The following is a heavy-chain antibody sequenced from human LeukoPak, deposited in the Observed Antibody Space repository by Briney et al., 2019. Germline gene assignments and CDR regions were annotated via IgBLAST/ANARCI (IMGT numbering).Heavy chain of an antibody. Sequence: SETLSLTCTVSGGSISSYYWSWIRQPAGKGLEWIGRIYTSGSTNYNPSLKSRVTMSVDTSKNQFSLKLSSVTAADTAVYYCARDDYGGSPYYYNYMDVWGKGTTVTVSS. CDR3: ARDDYGGSPYYYNYMDV. CDR2: IYTSGST. J-gene: IGHJ6*03. V-gene: IGHV4-4*07. D-gene: IGHD4-23*01. CDR1: GGSISSYY.